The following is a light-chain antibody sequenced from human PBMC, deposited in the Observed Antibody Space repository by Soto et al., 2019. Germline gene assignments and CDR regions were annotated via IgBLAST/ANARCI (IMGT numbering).Light chain of an antibody. CDR1: QSINTN. CDR3: QQYNNWPPGIT. Sequence: EIVLTQSPATLSVSPGERVTLSCRASQSINTNLAWFQLKPGQAPRLLIYGASTRATGIPARFSGSGSGTEFTLTISSLQSEDFAVYYCQQYNNWPPGITFGQGTRLEIK. CDR2: GAS. J-gene: IGKJ5*01. V-gene: IGKV3-15*01.